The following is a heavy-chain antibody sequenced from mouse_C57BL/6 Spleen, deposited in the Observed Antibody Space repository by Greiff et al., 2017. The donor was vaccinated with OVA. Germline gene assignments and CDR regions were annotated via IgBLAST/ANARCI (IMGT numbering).Heavy chain of an antibody. CDR2: IYPGDGDT. D-gene: IGHD3-2*02. Sequence: LVESGPELVKPGASVKISCKASGYAFSSSWMNWVKQRPGKGLEWIGRIYPGDGDTNYNGKFKGKATLTADKSSSTAYMQLSSLTSEDSAVYFCAREATGPFAYWGQGTLVTVSA. J-gene: IGHJ3*01. CDR1: GYAFSSSW. V-gene: IGHV1-82*01. CDR3: AREATGPFAY.